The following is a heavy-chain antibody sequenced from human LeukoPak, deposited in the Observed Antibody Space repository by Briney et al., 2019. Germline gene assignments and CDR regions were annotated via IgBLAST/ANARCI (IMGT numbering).Heavy chain of an antibody. CDR1: GFTFSNYA. CDR2: ISGSDGST. J-gene: IGHJ4*02. D-gene: IGHD3-22*01. V-gene: IGHV3-23*01. CDR3: AKDLDYDSSGYYLDF. Sequence: PGGSLRLSCAASGFTFSNYAMSWVRQAPGKGLEWVSAISGSDGSTYYADSVKGRFTISRDNSKNTLYLQMNSLGADDTAVYYCAKDLDYDSSGYYLDFWGQGTLVTVSS.